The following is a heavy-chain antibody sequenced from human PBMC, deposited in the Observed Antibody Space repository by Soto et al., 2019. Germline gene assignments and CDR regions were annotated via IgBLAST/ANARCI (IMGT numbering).Heavy chain of an antibody. CDR3: ARDPVAVAQNYYFDY. Sequence: EVQLVESGGGLVKPGGSLRLSCAASGFTFSSYSMNWVRQAPGKGLEWVSSISSSTTYIYYADSVRGRFTISRDNAKNSLFLQMNSLRAEDTAVYYCARDPVAVAQNYYFDYRGQGALVTVSS. V-gene: IGHV3-21*02. CDR1: GFTFSSYS. CDR2: ISSSTTYI. D-gene: IGHD6-19*01. J-gene: IGHJ4*02.